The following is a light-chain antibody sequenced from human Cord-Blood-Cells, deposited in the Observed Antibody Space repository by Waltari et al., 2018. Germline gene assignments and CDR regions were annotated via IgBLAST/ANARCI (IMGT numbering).Light chain of an antibody. Sequence: DIQMTQSPSTLSASVGDRVTITCRASQSISSGVAWYQQKPWEAPKLRIYKASSLESGVPSRFSGSGSGTEFTLTISSLQPDDFATYYCQQYNSYLYTFGQGTKLEIK. CDR3: QQYNSYLYT. V-gene: IGKV1-5*03. CDR1: QSISSG. CDR2: KAS. J-gene: IGKJ2*01.